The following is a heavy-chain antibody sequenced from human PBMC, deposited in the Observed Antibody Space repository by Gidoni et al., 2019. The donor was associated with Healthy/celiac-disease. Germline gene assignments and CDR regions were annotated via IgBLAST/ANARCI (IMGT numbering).Heavy chain of an antibody. D-gene: IGHD3-10*01. CDR1: GYTFTSYG. J-gene: IGHJ4*02. CDR3: ARDHPGVTMVRGVILRYFDY. CDR2: ISAYNGNT. Sequence: QVQLVQSGADVKKPGASVKVSCKAPGYTFTSYGISWVRQAPGQGLEWMGWISAYNGNTNYAQKLQGRVTMTTDTSTSTAYMELRSLRSDDTAVYYCARDHPGVTMVRGVILRYFDYWGQGTLVTVSS. V-gene: IGHV1-18*01.